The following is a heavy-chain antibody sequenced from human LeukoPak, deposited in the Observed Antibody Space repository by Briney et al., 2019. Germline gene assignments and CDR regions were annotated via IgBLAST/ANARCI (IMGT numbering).Heavy chain of an antibody. J-gene: IGHJ4*01. CDR1: GFTFSDHY. Sequence: GGSLRLSCEVSGFTFSDHYMSWIRQAPGKRLEWVSYISSGSTYTNYADSVEGRFTISRDNAKSSLYLQMNSLRAEDTAVYYCATDGQSSGWYGFDYWGHGTLVTVSS. CDR2: ISSGSTYT. V-gene: IGHV3-11*06. D-gene: IGHD6-19*01. CDR3: ATDGQSSGWYGFDY.